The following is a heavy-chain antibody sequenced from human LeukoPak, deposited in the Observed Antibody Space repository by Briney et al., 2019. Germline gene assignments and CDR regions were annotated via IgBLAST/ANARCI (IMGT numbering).Heavy chain of an antibody. CDR2: ISWNSGSI. V-gene: IGHV3-9*01. Sequence: GGSLRLSCAASGFTFDDYAMHWVRQAPGKGLEWVSGISWNSGSIGYADSVKGRFTISRDNAKNSLYLQMNSLRAEDTAVYYCARDYRTYYYDSSVDYWGQGTLVTVSS. D-gene: IGHD3-22*01. CDR3: ARDYRTYYYDSSVDY. J-gene: IGHJ4*02. CDR1: GFTFDDYA.